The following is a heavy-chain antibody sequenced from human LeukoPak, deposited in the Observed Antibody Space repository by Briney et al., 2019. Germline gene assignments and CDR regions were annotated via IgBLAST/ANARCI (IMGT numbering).Heavy chain of an antibody. CDR2: ISSSGSIM. CDR3: ARYPIVIIIAHGFDI. Sequence: GGSLRLSCAASGFTFSDYYMSCIRQAPGKGLEWISYISSSGSIMYYADSVKGRFTISRDNAKNSLYLQMNSLREEDTAVYYCARYPIVIIIAHGFDISGQGTMVTVSS. D-gene: IGHD3-22*01. J-gene: IGHJ3*02. V-gene: IGHV3-11*01. CDR1: GFTFSDYY.